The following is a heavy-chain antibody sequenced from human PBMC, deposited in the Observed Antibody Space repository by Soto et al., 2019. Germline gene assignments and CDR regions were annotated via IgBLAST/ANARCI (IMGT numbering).Heavy chain of an antibody. CDR2: IYYTGNT. V-gene: IGHV4-39*01. D-gene: IGHD2-2*01. CDR1: GGSVNNNNYY. J-gene: IGHJ6*02. Sequence: ETLSLTCTVSGGSVNNNNYYWGWIRQTPGKGLEWIGSIYYTGNTYYNPSLKSRVTISVDTSKNQFSLRLSSVTAADTSVYFCARSDCSSTSCYFPYYYNGMDVWGQGTTVTVSS. CDR3: ARSDCSSTSCYFPYYYNGMDV.